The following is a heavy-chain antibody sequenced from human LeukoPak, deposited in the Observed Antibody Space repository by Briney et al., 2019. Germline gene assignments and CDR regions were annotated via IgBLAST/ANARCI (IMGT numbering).Heavy chain of an antibody. CDR3: ATRETRFPVDAFDI. Sequence: ASVKVSCKASGGTFSSYAISWVRQAPGQGLEWMGGIIPIFGTANYAQKFQGRVTITTDESTSTAYMELSSLRSEDTAVYYCATRETRFPVDAFDIWGQGTMVTVSS. CDR1: GGTFSSYA. CDR2: IIPIFGTA. V-gene: IGHV1-69*05. D-gene: IGHD1-26*01. J-gene: IGHJ3*02.